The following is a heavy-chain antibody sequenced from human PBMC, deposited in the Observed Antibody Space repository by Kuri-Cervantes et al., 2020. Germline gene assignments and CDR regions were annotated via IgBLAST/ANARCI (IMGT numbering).Heavy chain of an antibody. CDR1: GFTFSSYW. V-gene: IGHV3-7*01. D-gene: IGHD5-12*01. CDR2: IKQDGSEK. J-gene: IGHJ5*02. CDR3: ARQNRGYDERLDL. Sequence: GESLKISCAASGFTFSSYWMSWVRQAPGKGLEWVANIKQDGSEKYYVDSVKGRFTISRDNAKNSLYLQMNSLRAEDTAVYYCARQNRGYDERLDLWGQGTLVTVSS.